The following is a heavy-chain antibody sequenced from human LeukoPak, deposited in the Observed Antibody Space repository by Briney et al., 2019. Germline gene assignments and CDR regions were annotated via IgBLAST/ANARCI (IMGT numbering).Heavy chain of an antibody. CDR2: VTRSGGST. V-gene: IGHV3-23*01. J-gene: IGHJ3*02. Sequence: GGSLRLSCAASGFTFSSYAMSWVRQAPGKGLEWVSTVTRSGGSTYYADSVKGRFTISRGTSTNTLYLQMNSLRAEDTAVYYCAKNDGYCANGVCYPGNDAFDIWGQGTMVTVSS. CDR1: GFTFSSYA. D-gene: IGHD2-8*01. CDR3: AKNDGYCANGVCYPGNDAFDI.